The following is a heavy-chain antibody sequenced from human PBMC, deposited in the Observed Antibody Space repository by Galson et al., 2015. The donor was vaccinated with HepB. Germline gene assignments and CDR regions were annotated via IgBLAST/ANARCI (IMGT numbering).Heavy chain of an antibody. V-gene: IGHV3-53*01. CDR1: GFTVSGNY. CDR3: ARVWGCEGPDAFDI. CDR2: IYSGGST. J-gene: IGHJ3*02. D-gene: IGHD4/OR15-4a*01. Sequence: SLRLSCAASGFTVSGNYMSWVRQAPGKGLEWVSVIYSGGSTYYADSVKGRFTISRDNSKNTLYLQMNGLRAEDTAVYYCARVWGCEGPDAFDIWGQGTMVTVSS.